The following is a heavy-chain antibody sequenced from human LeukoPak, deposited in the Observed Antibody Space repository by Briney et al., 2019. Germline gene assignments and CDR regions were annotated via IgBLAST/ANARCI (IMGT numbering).Heavy chain of an antibody. CDR2: ISSSSSTI. CDR1: GFTFSSYS. CDR3: ARALYDFWSGDDAFDI. Sequence: GGSLRLSCAVSGFTFSSYSMNWVRQAPGKGLEWVSYISSSSSTIYYADSVKGRFTISRDNAKNSLYLQMNSLRAEDTAVYYCARALYDFWSGDDAFDIWGQGTMVTVSS. J-gene: IGHJ3*02. D-gene: IGHD3-3*01. V-gene: IGHV3-48*01.